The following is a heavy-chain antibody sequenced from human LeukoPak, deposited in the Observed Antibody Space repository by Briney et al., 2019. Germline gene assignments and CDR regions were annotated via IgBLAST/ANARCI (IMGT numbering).Heavy chain of an antibody. J-gene: IGHJ3*02. V-gene: IGHV1-8*03. CDR2: MNPNSGNT. CDR1: GYTLTSYD. D-gene: IGHD1-26*01. Sequence: GASVKVSCKASGYTLTSYDINWVRQATGQGLEWMGWMNPNSGNTGYAQKSQGRVTITRNTSISTAYMELSSLRSEDTAVYYCARVWGLYSGSYLDAFDIWGQGTMVTVSS. CDR3: ARVWGLYSGSYLDAFDI.